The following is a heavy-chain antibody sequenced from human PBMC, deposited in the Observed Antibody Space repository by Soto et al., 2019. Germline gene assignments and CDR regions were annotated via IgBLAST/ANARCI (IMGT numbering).Heavy chain of an antibody. V-gene: IGHV1-18*01. Sequence: ASVKVSCKASGYTFGSYGISWVRQAPGQGLEWMGWISAYNGNTKNAQNLQGRVTLTTDTSTSTAYMELRSLRYDDTAVYFCARGADFWSGYRWFDPWGQGNLVTVSS. CDR3: ARGADFWSGYRWFDP. J-gene: IGHJ5*02. CDR2: ISAYNGNT. D-gene: IGHD3-3*01. CDR1: GYTFGSYG.